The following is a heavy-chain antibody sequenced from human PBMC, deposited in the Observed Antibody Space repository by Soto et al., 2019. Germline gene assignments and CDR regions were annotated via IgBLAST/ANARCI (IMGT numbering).Heavy chain of an antibody. D-gene: IGHD6-13*01. CDR2: IVVVSGTT. Sequence: SVKVSCKASGVTLTSSAVKWVRQARGQRLEWIGWIVVVSGTTNYAQKFQERVTITRDMSTSTAYMELSSLRSEDTAVYYCAAYDLSSSMDYSHRGMDVWGQGTTVTVSS. CDR1: GVTLTSSA. CDR3: AAYDLSSSMDYSHRGMDV. J-gene: IGHJ6*02. V-gene: IGHV1-58*01.